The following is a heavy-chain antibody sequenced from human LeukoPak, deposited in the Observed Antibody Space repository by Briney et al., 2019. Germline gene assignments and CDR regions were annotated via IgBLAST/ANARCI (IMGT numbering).Heavy chain of an antibody. D-gene: IGHD3-10*01. Sequence: GGSLQISCKGSGYLFTSYWISGGRQLPGKGLEGMGRIDPSDSYTNYSPSFQGHVTISPDKSISTAYLQWSSLKASDTAMYYCARGWFGELIDIWGQGTMVTVSS. CDR2: IDPSDSYT. J-gene: IGHJ3*02. CDR3: ARGWFGELIDI. V-gene: IGHV5-10-1*01. CDR1: GYLFTSYW.